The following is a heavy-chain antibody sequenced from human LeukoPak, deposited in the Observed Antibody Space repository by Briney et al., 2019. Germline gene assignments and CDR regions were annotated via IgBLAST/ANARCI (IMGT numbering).Heavy chain of an antibody. CDR1: GGSLSSYY. Sequence: SETLSLTCTVSGGSLSSYYWSWIRQPPGKGLEGIGYIYYSGSTNYNPSLKSRVTISVDTSKNQFSLKLSSVTAADTAVYYCARGVGYCSGGSCYVDSYYYMDVWGKGTTVTVSS. D-gene: IGHD2-15*01. J-gene: IGHJ6*03. CDR3: ARGVGYCSGGSCYVDSYYYMDV. V-gene: IGHV4-59*01. CDR2: IYYSGST.